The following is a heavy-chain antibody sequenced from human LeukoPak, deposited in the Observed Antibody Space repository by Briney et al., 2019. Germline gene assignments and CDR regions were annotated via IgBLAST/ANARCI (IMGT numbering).Heavy chain of an antibody. CDR1: GGSFSGYY. J-gene: IGHJ4*02. D-gene: IGHD3-22*01. Sequence: SETLSLTCAVYGGSFSGYYWSWIRQHPGKGLEWIGYIYYSGSTYYNPSLKSRVTISVDTSKNQFSLKLSSVTAADTAVYYCAREPYSSGYYFDYWGQGTLVTVSS. CDR3: AREPYSSGYYFDY. CDR2: IYYSGST. V-gene: IGHV4-31*11.